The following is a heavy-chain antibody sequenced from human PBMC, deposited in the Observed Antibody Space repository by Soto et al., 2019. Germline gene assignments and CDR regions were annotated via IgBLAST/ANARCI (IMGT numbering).Heavy chain of an antibody. D-gene: IGHD5-12*01. J-gene: IGHJ4*02. Sequence: SETLSLTCTVSGGSLTSYYWSWIRQPPGKGLEWIGFVYYTGIARYNPSLKSRVTISVDTSKNQFSLKLTSVTAADTAIYYRARRIVSTETFDYWGQGTLVTVSS. V-gene: IGHV4-59*08. CDR2: VYYTGIA. CDR3: ARRIVSTETFDY. CDR1: GGSLTSYY.